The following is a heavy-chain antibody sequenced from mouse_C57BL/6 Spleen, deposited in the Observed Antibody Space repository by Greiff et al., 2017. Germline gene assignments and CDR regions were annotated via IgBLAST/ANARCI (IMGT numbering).Heavy chain of an antibody. CDR1: GFTFSDFG. CDR3: ARRRDADY. V-gene: IGHV5-17*01. Sequence: EVKLMESGGGLVKPGGSLKLSCAASGFTFSDFGMHWVRQAPVKGLEWVAYISSGSSTIYYADTVKGRFTISRDNAKNTLFLQMTSLRSEDTAVYYCARRRDADYWGQGTTRPVSS. J-gene: IGHJ2*01. CDR2: ISSGSSTI. D-gene: IGHD3-3*01.